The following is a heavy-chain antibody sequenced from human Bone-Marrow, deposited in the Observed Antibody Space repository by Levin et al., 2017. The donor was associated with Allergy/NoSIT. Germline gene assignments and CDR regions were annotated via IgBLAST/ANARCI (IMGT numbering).Heavy chain of an antibody. V-gene: IGHV3-23*01. CDR1: GFTFSSYA. Sequence: AGGSLRLSCAASGFTFSSYAMKSWVRQAPGKGLEWVSAISGSGGSTYYADSVKGRFTISRDNSKNTLYLQMNSLRAEDTAVYYCAKVSYGDYDYYYYYYMDVWGKGTTVTVSS. D-gene: IGHD4-17*01. CDR3: AKVSYGDYDYYYYYYMDV. CDR2: ISGSGGST. J-gene: IGHJ6*03.